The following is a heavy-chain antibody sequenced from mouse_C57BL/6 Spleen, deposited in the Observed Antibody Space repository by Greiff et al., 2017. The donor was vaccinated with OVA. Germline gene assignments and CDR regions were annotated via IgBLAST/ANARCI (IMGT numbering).Heavy chain of an antibody. J-gene: IGHJ4*01. Sequence: EVHLVESGGGLVKPGGSLKLSCAASGFTFSDYGIHWVRQAPEKGLEWAAYISSGSSTIYYADTVKGRFTISRDNAKNTLFLQMTSLRSEDTAMYYCARSDGYYGGYAMDYWGQGTSVTVSS. V-gene: IGHV5-17*01. CDR1: GFTFSDYG. CDR3: ARSDGYYGGYAMDY. D-gene: IGHD2-3*01. CDR2: ISSGSSTI.